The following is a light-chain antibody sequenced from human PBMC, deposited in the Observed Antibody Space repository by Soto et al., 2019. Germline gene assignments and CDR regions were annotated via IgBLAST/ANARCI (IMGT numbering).Light chain of an antibody. CDR1: QSISSW. CDR2: KAS. CDR3: QQYNSYPT. V-gene: IGKV1-5*03. J-gene: IGKJ1*01. Sequence: DIQMTQSPSTLSASVGDRVTITCRASQSISSWLAWYQQKPGKAPKLLIYKASSLESGVPSRFSGSGSGPEFTLTIRSLQPDDFATYYCQQYNSYPTVGQGPNVHI.